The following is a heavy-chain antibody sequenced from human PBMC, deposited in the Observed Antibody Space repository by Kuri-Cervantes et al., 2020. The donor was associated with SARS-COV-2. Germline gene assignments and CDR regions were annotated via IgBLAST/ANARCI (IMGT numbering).Heavy chain of an antibody. D-gene: IGHD3-22*01. CDR1: RFTYSSYW. CDR2: IKQDGSEK. CDR3: AREGYYYDSTEANREGINAFDI. J-gene: IGHJ3*02. V-gene: IGHV3-7*01. Sequence: GESLKISCAASRFTYSSYWMSWVRQAPGKGLEWVANIKQDGSEKYYVDSVKGRFTISRDNAKNSLYLQMNSLRAEDTAVYYCAREGYYYDSTEANREGINAFDIWGQGTMVTVSS.